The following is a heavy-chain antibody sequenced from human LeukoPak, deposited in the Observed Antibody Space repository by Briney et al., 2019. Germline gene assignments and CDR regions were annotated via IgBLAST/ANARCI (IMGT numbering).Heavy chain of an antibody. CDR3: ARVETKPRYCSGGSCFWFDP. J-gene: IGHJ5*02. V-gene: IGHV1-2*02. CDR2: INPNSGGT. Sequence: ASVKVSCKASGYALTGYYMHWVRQAPGQGLEWMGWINPNSGGTNYAQKFQGRVTMSRDTSISTAYMELSRLRSDDTAVYYCARVETKPRYCSGGSCFWFDPWGQEPWSPSPQ. D-gene: IGHD2-15*01. CDR1: GYALTGYY.